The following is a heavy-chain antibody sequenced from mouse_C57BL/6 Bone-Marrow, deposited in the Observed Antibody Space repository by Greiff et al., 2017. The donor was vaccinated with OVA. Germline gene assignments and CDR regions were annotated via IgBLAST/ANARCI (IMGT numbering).Heavy chain of an antibody. CDR3: ARRDDESRRYFDV. D-gene: IGHD1-1*01. J-gene: IGHJ1*03. V-gene: IGHV8-8*01. Sequence: QVTLKECGPGILQPSQTLSLTCSFSGFSLSTFGMGVGWIRQPSGKGLEWLAHIWWDDDKYYNPALKRRLTISKATSKNQVFLKSANVDTADTATYDVARRDDESRRYFDVWGTGTTVTVSS. CDR1: GFSLSTFGMG. CDR2: IWWDDDK.